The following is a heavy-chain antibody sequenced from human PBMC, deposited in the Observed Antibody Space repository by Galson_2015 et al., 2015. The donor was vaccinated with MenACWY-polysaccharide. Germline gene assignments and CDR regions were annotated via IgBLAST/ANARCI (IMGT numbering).Heavy chain of an antibody. D-gene: IGHD6-19*01. CDR3: ARGRRDTAVAAPAAVLLDY. V-gene: IGHV1-8*01. CDR2: MNPSSGNT. CDR1: GYTFSSYD. Sequence: SVKVSCKASGYTFSSYDINWVRQATGQRLEWMGWMNPSSGNTGYAQKFQGRVTMTRNTSISTAYTELSSLTSEDTAVYYCARGRRDTAVAAPAAVLLDYWGQGILVTVSS. J-gene: IGHJ4*02.